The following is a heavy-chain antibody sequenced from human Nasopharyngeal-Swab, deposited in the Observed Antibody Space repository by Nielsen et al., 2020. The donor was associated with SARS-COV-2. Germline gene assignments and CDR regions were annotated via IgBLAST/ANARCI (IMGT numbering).Heavy chain of an antibody. CDR3: ARVMVREVQGSVRAGPFDP. D-gene: IGHD3-10*01. J-gene: IGHJ5*02. CDR2: INPSGGST. CDR1: GYTFTSYY. V-gene: IGHV1-46*01. Sequence: ASVKVSCKASGYTFTSYYMHWVRQAPGQGLEWMGIINPSGGSTSYAQKFQGRVTMTRDTSASTAYMELSSLRSEDTAVYYCARVMVREVQGSVRAGPFDPWGQGTLVTVSS.